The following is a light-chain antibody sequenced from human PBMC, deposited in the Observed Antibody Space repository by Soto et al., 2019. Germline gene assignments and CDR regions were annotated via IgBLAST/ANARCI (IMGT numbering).Light chain of an antibody. Sequence: ETVMTQYPATLPVSPGERATLSCRASQNVRSNLAWYQQKPGQPPRLLIYGASTRATGIPARFSGSGSGTEFTLTISSLQSEDFATFYCQQYDTFPRTFGQGTKVDIK. J-gene: IGKJ1*01. CDR1: QNVRSN. CDR2: GAS. CDR3: QQYDTFPRT. V-gene: IGKV3-15*01.